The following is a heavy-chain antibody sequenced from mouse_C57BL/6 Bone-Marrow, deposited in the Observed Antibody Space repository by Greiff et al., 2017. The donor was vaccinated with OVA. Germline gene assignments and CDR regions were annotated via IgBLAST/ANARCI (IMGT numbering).Heavy chain of an antibody. D-gene: IGHD1-1*01. CDR1: GFTFSDYG. CDR3: AIITTVVADYYAMDY. J-gene: IGHJ4*01. CDR2: ISSGSSTI. V-gene: IGHV5-17*01. Sequence: EVQLVESGGGLVKPGGSLKLSCAASGFTFSDYGMHWVRQAPEKGLEWVAYISSGSSTIYYADTVKGRFTISRDNAKNTLFLQMTSLRSEDTAMYYCAIITTVVADYYAMDYWGQGTSVTVSS.